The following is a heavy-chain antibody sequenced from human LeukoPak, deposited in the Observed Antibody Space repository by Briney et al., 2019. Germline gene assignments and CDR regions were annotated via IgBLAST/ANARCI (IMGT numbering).Heavy chain of an antibody. D-gene: IGHD2-8*02. J-gene: IGHJ3*02. CDR1: GDTVSSKRAA. CDR3: AHLRTGTSDVFDI. CDR2: TFYRSKWNN. Sequence: SQTLSLTCAISGDTVSSKRAAWNWIRQSPLRGLEWLGRTFYRSKWNNDYAVALKGRITIKPDTSKNQFSLQLNFVTPEDTAVYYCAHLRTGTSDVFDIWGQGTTVTVSS. V-gene: IGHV6-1*01.